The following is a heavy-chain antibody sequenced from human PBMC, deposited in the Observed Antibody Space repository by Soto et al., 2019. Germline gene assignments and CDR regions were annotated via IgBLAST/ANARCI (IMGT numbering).Heavy chain of an antibody. V-gene: IGHV3-74*01. Sequence: VQLVESGGGFVQPGGSLRLSCAASGFNFSSSWMDWVRQVPGKGLLWVAGIYSDGTGTAYADAVKGRFTISRDNAKNTLLLQMNNLRAEDTAVYYCVRGFRDSWGQGTLVTVSS. CDR2: IYSDGTGT. CDR1: GFNFSSSW. J-gene: IGHJ4*02. CDR3: VRGFRDS.